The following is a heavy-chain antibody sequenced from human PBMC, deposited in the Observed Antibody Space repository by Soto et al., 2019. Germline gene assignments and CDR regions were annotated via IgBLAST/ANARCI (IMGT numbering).Heavy chain of an antibody. Sequence: GGSLRLSCAASGFPFSTYAVHWARQAPGKGLEWLALISYDGSTKYYADSVQGRFTISRDNSKNTLYLQMNSLTPEDTAVYYCATYGRGQWLVIWGQGTPVTVSS. CDR2: ISYDGSTK. CDR3: ATYGRGQWLVI. J-gene: IGHJ4*02. V-gene: IGHV3-30-3*01. CDR1: GFPFSTYA. D-gene: IGHD6-19*01.